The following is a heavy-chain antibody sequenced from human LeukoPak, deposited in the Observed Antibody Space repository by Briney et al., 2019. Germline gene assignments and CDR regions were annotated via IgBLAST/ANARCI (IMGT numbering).Heavy chain of an antibody. Sequence: ASVKVSCKASGYTFTNYDINWVRQTTGQGLEWMGWRNPNSGRTGFAQKFQGRLTMTADTSISTAYMELSSLTSDDTAVYYCARGPVSTHGMDVWGQGTTVTVSS. D-gene: IGHD6-13*01. CDR3: ARGPVSTHGMDV. CDR1: GYTFTNYD. J-gene: IGHJ6*02. V-gene: IGHV1-8*01. CDR2: RNPNSGRT.